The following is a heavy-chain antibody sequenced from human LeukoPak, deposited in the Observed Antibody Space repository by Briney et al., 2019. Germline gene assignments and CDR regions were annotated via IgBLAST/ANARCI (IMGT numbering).Heavy chain of an antibody. CDR1: GASISTHY. Sequence: SETLSLTCTVSGASISTHYWSWIRQPREKGPEWIGDFYYSGSTNYNPSLKSRATISGDTSKNQFSLKLRSVTAADTAVYYCARAGGITTAHLDLDHWGQGTLVTVSS. D-gene: IGHD6-13*01. CDR3: ARAGGITTAHLDLDH. V-gene: IGHV4-59*11. J-gene: IGHJ4*02. CDR2: FYYSGST.